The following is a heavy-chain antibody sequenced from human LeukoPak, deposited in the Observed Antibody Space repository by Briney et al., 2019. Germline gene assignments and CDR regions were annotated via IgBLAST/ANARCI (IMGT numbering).Heavy chain of an antibody. Sequence: SQTLSLTCTVSGGSISSSGYYWGWIRQPPGKELEWIASIYYSGSTYYNPSLKSRVTISVDTSKNQLSLKLSSLTAADTAMYYCARHEHRGSYYRLSWFDPWGQGTLVTVSS. J-gene: IGHJ5*02. V-gene: IGHV4-39*01. CDR3: ARHEHRGSYYRLSWFDP. CDR1: GGSISSSGYY. CDR2: IYYSGST. D-gene: IGHD1-26*01.